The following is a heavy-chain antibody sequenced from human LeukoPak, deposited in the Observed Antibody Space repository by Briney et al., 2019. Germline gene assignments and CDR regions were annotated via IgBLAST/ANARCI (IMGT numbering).Heavy chain of an antibody. D-gene: IGHD4-17*01. CDR2: IRYDGSNK. J-gene: IGHJ4*02. Sequence: GGSLRLSCAASAFTFSRYGMHWVRRAPGKGLEWVAFIRYDGSNKYYADSVKGRFTISRDNSKNTLYLQMNSLRAEDTAVYYCAKEIWPTVTTPGWTYFDYWGQGALVTVSS. CDR3: AKEIWPTVTTPGWTYFDY. V-gene: IGHV3-30*02. CDR1: AFTFSRYG.